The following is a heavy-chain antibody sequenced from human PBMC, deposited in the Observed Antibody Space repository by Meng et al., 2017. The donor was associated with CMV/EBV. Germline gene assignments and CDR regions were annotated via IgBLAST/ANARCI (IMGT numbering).Heavy chain of an antibody. V-gene: IGHV4-38-2*02. J-gene: IGHJ4*02. Sequence: GSLRLSCTVSGYSISSGYYWGWSRQPPGKGLEWIGSIYHSGSTYYNPSLKSRVTISVDTSKNQFSLKLSSVTAADTAVYYCARAVGGSGWYYFDYWGQGTLVTVSS. CDR3: ARAVGGSGWYYFDY. CDR1: GYSISSGYY. CDR2: IYHSGST. D-gene: IGHD6-19*01.